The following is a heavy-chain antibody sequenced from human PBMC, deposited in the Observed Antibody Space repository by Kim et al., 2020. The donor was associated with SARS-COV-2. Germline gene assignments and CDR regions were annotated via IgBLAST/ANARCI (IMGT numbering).Heavy chain of an antibody. V-gene: IGHV4-39*01. CDR2: IYYSGST. D-gene: IGHD1-26*01. Sequence: SETLSLTCTVSGGSISSNNYYWGWVRQPPGKGLEWIGSIYYSGSTYSNPSLKSRLSVSVHTSKNQFSLKLTSVTAADTAVYYCVRDSGGDKCFDYWGQGT. J-gene: IGHJ4*02. CDR3: VRDSGGDKCFDY. CDR1: GGSISSNNYY.